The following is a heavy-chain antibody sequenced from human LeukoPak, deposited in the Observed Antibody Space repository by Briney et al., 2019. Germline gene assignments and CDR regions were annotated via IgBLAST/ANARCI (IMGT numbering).Heavy chain of an antibody. J-gene: IGHJ4*02. CDR3: TGAQYYDSSGYIV. CDR1: GFTFGTYA. V-gene: IGHV3-23*01. Sequence: PGGSLRLSCAASGFTFGTYAMTWVRQAPGKGLEWVSSFSGTGGSTCYADSVKGRFTISRDNSKNTLYLQMNSLRAEDTAVYYCTGAQYYDSSGYIVWGQGTLVTVSS. CDR2: FSGTGGST. D-gene: IGHD3-22*01.